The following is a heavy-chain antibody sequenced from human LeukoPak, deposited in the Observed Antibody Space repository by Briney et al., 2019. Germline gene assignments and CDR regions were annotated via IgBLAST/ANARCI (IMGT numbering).Heavy chain of an antibody. CDR2: IYPGDSDT. CDR1: GYSFTSYW. D-gene: IGHD3-22*01. V-gene: IGHV5-51*01. Sequence: PGESLKISCKGSGYSFTSYWIGWVRQMPGKGLEWMGIIYPGDSDTRYSPSFQGQVTISADKPISTAYLQWSSLKASDTAMYYCARPPSYYDSSGYIDYWGQGTLVTVSS. J-gene: IGHJ4*02. CDR3: ARPPSYYDSSGYIDY.